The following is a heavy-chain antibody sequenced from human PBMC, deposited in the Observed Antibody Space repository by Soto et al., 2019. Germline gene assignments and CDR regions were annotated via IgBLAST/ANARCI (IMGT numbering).Heavy chain of an antibody. V-gene: IGHV3-30*18. D-gene: IGHD3-16*02. Sequence: QVQLVESGGGVVQPGRSLRLSCAASGFTFSTYGMHWVRQAPGKGLKWVAVISFDGNIQYYADSVKGRFTISRDNSKNTLYLQMDSLGAEDTAVYYCAKVSEGSMITFGGVIAYWGQGTLVTVSS. CDR1: GFTFSTYG. J-gene: IGHJ4*02. CDR3: AKVSEGSMITFGGVIAY. CDR2: ISFDGNIQ.